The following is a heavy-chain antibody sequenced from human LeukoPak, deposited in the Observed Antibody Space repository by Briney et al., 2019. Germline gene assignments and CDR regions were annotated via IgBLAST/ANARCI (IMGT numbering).Heavy chain of an antibody. Sequence: SETLSLTCAVYGGSFSGYYWSWIRQPPGEGLEWIGEINHSGSTNYNPSLKSRVTISVDTSKNQFSLKLSSVTAADTAVYYCARDSSGRTFDYWGQGTLVTVSS. CDR2: INHSGST. V-gene: IGHV4-34*01. CDR1: GGSFSGYY. CDR3: ARDSSGRTFDY. D-gene: IGHD3-22*01. J-gene: IGHJ4*02.